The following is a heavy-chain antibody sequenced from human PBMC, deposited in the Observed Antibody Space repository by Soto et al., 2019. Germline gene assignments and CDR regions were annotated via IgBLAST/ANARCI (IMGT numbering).Heavy chain of an antibody. CDR2: INPNSGST. Sequence: QVQLVQSGAEVKKPGASVKVSCKASGYTFTGYYMHWVRQAPGQGLEWMGWINPNSGSTNHAQKFQGWVTKTRDTSISTAYKELSRLRSDDTAVYYCARGITMVRGGGMDVWGQGTTVTVSS. V-gene: IGHV1-2*04. D-gene: IGHD3-10*01. CDR1: GYTFTGYY. CDR3: ARGITMVRGGGMDV. J-gene: IGHJ6*02.